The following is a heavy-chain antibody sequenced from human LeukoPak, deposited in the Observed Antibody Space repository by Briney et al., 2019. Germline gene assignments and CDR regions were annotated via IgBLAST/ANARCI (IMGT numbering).Heavy chain of an antibody. Sequence: ASVKVSCKASGGTFSSYAISWVRQAPGQGLEWMGGIIPIFGTANYAQKFQGRVTMTRDTSINTAYMELSRLSSDDTAVYYCARSSGTYPDFDSWGQGTLVTVSS. D-gene: IGHD1-1*01. CDR2: IIPIFGTA. CDR3: ARSSGTYPDFDS. J-gene: IGHJ4*02. CDR1: GGTFSSYA. V-gene: IGHV1-69*05.